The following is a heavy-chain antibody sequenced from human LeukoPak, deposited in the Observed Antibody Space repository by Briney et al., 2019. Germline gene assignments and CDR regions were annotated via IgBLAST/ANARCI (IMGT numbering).Heavy chain of an antibody. V-gene: IGHV1-18*01. CDR1: GYSFVGYG. CDR3: ARSLGRAAAGVFDF. D-gene: IGHD6-13*01. J-gene: IGHJ4*02. CDR2: FNPENGNT. Sequence: VASVKVSCKASGYSFVGYGITWVRQAPGQGLEWMGWFNPENGNTNYAQKFQDRVTMTTDTSTSTAYMEVASLGSDDTAVFYCARSLGRAAAGVFDFWGQGTLVTVSS.